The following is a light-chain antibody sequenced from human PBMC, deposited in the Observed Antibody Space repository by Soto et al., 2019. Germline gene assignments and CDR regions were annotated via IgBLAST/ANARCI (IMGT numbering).Light chain of an antibody. J-gene: IGLJ1*01. CDR3: QSYDRSLSGVYV. CDR1: TSNIGAGYD. Sequence: QSVLTQPPSVSGAPGQRVIISCTGSTSNIGAGYDVHWYQQLPTTAPKFLIYGNSNRPSGVPDRFSGSKSGTSASLAITGLQAEDEADYYCQSYDRSLSGVYVFGTGTKVTVL. V-gene: IGLV1-40*01. CDR2: GNS.